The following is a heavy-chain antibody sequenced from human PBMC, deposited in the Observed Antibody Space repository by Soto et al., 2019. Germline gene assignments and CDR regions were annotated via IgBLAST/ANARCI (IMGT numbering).Heavy chain of an antibody. CDR2: ISGSGGST. Sequence: GGSLRLSCAASGFTFSSYAMSWVRQAPGKGLEWVSAISGSGGSTYYADSVKGRFTISRDNSKNTLYLQMNSLRAEDTAVYYCAKVQGGIAARSGYYGMDVWGQGTTVTVSS. CDR1: GFTFSSYA. CDR3: AKVQGGIAARSGYYGMDV. V-gene: IGHV3-23*01. D-gene: IGHD6-6*01. J-gene: IGHJ6*02.